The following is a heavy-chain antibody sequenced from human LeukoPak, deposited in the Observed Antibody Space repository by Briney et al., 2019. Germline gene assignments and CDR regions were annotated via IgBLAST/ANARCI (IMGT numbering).Heavy chain of an antibody. J-gene: IGHJ4*02. Sequence: GESLRLSCAASGFTFSNYAMSWVRQAPGKGLEWVSGISGDGGNTYYADSVKGRFTISRDNSKNTLYLQVNSLRAEDTALYYCAKDRIAVAGIDYWGQGTLVTVSS. D-gene: IGHD6-19*01. CDR2: ISGDGGNT. CDR1: GFTFSNYA. V-gene: IGHV3-23*01. CDR3: AKDRIAVAGIDY.